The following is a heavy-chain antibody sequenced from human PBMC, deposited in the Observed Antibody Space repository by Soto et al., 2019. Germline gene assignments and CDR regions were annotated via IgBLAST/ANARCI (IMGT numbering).Heavy chain of an antibody. V-gene: IGHV1-46*03. CDR3: AGVNDLPSYYYGLDV. CDR1: GYTFTTYY. CDR2: INPSSGSA. Sequence: QVQLVQSGAEVKKPGASVRVSCKASGYTFTTYYIHWVRQAPGQGLEWMGIINPSSGSAGYAQKVQVCVTVTRYTPTSTSYFELSSLRSEGTAVYYCAGVNDLPSYYYGLDVWGQGTTVTVSS. D-gene: IGHD1-1*01. J-gene: IGHJ6*02.